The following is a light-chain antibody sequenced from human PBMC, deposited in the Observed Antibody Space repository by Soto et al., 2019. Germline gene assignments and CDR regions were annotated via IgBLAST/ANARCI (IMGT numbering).Light chain of an antibody. Sequence: EIVMTQSPATLSVSPGERATLSCRASQSVSSNLAWYQQKPGQAPRLLIYGASTRATGIPARFSGSGSGTEFTLTICSLQSEDCAVYYCQQYKNWPLTFGGGTKVEVK. J-gene: IGKJ4*01. CDR1: QSVSSN. V-gene: IGKV3-15*01. CDR3: QQYKNWPLT. CDR2: GAS.